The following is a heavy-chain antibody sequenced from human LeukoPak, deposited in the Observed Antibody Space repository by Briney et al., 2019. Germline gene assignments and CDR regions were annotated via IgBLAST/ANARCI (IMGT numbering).Heavy chain of an antibody. CDR3: ASDYGDYHDAFDI. Sequence: TGGSLRLSCAASGFTVSSNYMSWFRQAPGKGLEWVSVIYSGGSTYYADSVKGRFTISRDNSKNTLYLQMNSLRAEDTAVYYCASDYGDYHDAFDIWGQGTMVTVSS. CDR2: IYSGGST. D-gene: IGHD4-17*01. V-gene: IGHV3-53*01. J-gene: IGHJ3*02. CDR1: GFTVSSNY.